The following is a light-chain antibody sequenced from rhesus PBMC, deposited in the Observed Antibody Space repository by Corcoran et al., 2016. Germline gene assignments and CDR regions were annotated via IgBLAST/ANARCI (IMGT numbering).Light chain of an antibody. CDR3: YQHSSGYS. CDR1: QSVSSY. J-gene: IGKJ2*01. V-gene: IGKV3-10*01. CDR2: GAS. Sequence: QVILTQSPATLSLSPGERATLSCRASQSVSSYLAWYQQKPGQAPRLLIYGASSRTTGLPDRFSDSGSGTNFTLTISRLEPEDVGVYHCYQHSSGYSFGQGTKVEIK.